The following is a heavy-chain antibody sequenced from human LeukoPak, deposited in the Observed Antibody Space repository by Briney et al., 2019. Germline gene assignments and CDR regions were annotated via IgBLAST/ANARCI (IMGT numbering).Heavy chain of an antibody. V-gene: IGHV3-23*01. CDR2: ISGSGGST. J-gene: IGHJ6*03. Sequence: GGSLRLSCAASGFTFSSYGMSWVRQAPGKGLEWVSAISGSGGSTYYADSVKGRFTISRDNSKNTLYLQMNSLRAEDTAVYYCAREKKYYYYYMDVWGKGTTVTVSS. CDR1: GFTFSSYG. CDR3: AREKKYYYYYMDV.